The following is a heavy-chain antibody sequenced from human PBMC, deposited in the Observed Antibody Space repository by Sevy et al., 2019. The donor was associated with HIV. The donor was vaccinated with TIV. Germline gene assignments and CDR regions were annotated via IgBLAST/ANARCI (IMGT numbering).Heavy chain of an antibody. CDR1: GYTFTSYG. CDR3: ARDKDYGNYYNWFDP. Sequence: ASVKVSCKASGYTFTSYGISWVRQAPGQGLEWMGWISAYNGNTNYAQKLQGRVTMTTDTSTSTAYMELGSLRSDDTAGYYCARDKDYGNYYNWFDPWGQGTLVTVSS. D-gene: IGHD4-17*01. CDR2: ISAYNGNT. V-gene: IGHV1-18*01. J-gene: IGHJ5*02.